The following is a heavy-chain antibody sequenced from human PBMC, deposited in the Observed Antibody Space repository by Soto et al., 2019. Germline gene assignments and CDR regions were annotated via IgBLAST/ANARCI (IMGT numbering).Heavy chain of an antibody. D-gene: IGHD2-21*02. CDR3: ARDRLMATAGTARSYYGLDV. V-gene: IGHV4-31*03. Sequence: LSLTCTVSGGSIRSGGYYWSWIRHLPGKGLEWIGHIYYSGNTYYNPSLKSRLAISVDTSKNQFSPKLNSVTAADTAVYYCARDRLMATAGTARSYYGLDVWGQGTTVTVSS. CDR2: IYYSGNT. CDR1: GGSIRSGGYY. J-gene: IGHJ6*02.